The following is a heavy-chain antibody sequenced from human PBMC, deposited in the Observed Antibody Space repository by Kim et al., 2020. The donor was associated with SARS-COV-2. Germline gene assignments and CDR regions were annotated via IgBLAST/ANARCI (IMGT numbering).Heavy chain of an antibody. CDR1: GFSFNNFG. J-gene: IGHJ5*02. CDR3: ARDAAFSDSRVFDP. D-gene: IGHD3-22*01. Sequence: GGSLRLSCVVSGFSFNNFGMHWVRQAPGRGLEWVAFISYDERGKYYRDSVRGRFTISRDHLENTLYLQMNSLRSDDTALYYCARDAAFSDSRVFDPWGLGTLVTVSS. CDR2: ISYDERGK. V-gene: IGHV3-30*03.